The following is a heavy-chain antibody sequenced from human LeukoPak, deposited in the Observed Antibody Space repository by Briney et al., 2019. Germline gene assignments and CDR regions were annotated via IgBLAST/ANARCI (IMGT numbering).Heavy chain of an antibody. D-gene: IGHD1-26*01. CDR3: ARASVGATELWFDP. Sequence: GGSLRLSCAASGFSFGRYTMTWVRQAPGKGLEWVSSISGSGDHIYSADSLKGRFTISRDNAQNSLYLQMSSLGADDTAVYYCARASVGATELWFDPWGQGTLVTVSS. CDR2: ISGSGDHI. J-gene: IGHJ5*02. V-gene: IGHV3-21*01. CDR1: GFSFGRYT.